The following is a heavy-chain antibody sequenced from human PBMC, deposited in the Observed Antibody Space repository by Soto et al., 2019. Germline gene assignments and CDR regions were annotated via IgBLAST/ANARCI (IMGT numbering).Heavy chain of an antibody. D-gene: IGHD1-20*01. CDR2: ISSSGSTI. CDR3: ALAPDSGITGSTYAFDP. CDR1: GFTFSSYE. J-gene: IGHJ5*02. V-gene: IGHV3-48*03. Sequence: GGSLTLSCAASGFTFSSYEMNWVRQAPGKGLEWVSYISSSGSTIYYADSVKGRFTISRDNAKNSLYLQMNSLRAEDTAVYYCALAPDSGITGSTYAFDPWGLATLGSVS.